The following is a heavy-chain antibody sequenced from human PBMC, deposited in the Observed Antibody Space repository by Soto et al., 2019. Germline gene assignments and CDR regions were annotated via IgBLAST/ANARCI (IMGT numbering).Heavy chain of an antibody. D-gene: IGHD3-9*01. V-gene: IGHV4-38-2*02. CDR2: VYHTGST. J-gene: IGHJ6*02. CDR3: ARDLNPMDV. Sequence: SETLSLTCVLSNYSISRGYYWGWIRQPPGKGLEWLGHVYHTGSTYYNSSLKSRITMSVDTSKNEFSLRLRSMTAADTAVYFCARDLNPMDVWGQGITVTVSS. CDR1: NYSISRGYY.